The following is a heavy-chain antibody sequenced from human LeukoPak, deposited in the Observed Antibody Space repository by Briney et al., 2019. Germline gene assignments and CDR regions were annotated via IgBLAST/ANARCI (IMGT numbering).Heavy chain of an antibody. Sequence: GASVKVSCKASGYTFTSYGISWVRQAPGQGLEWMGWISAYNGNTNYAQKLQGRVTMTTDTSTSTAYMELRSLRSDDTAVYYCARGPPRYYYDSSGYAHDAFDIWGQGTMVTVSS. CDR2: ISAYNGNT. V-gene: IGHV1-18*01. CDR1: GYTFTSYG. D-gene: IGHD3-22*01. J-gene: IGHJ3*02. CDR3: ARGPPRYYYDSSGYAHDAFDI.